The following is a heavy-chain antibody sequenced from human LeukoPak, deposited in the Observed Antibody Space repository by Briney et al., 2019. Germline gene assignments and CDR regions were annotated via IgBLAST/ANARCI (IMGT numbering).Heavy chain of an antibody. Sequence: SETLSLTCTVSGGSISSGGYYWSWIRQHPGKGLEWIGYIYYSGSTYYNPSLKSRVTISVDTSKNQFSLKLSSVTAADTAVYYCARDIGGGYSYGYGFAPHGFDYWGQGTLVTVSS. CDR1: GGSISSGGYY. J-gene: IGHJ4*02. CDR3: ARDIGGGYSYGYGFAPHGFDY. D-gene: IGHD5-18*01. CDR2: IYYSGST. V-gene: IGHV4-31*03.